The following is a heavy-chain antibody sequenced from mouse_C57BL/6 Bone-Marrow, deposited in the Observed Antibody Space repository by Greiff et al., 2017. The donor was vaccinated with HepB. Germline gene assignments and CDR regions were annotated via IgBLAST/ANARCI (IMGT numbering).Heavy chain of an antibody. CDR1: GYTFTSYG. CDR3: ARMGIYYDYLWFAY. J-gene: IGHJ3*01. D-gene: IGHD2-4*01. Sequence: VQLQQSGAELARPGASVKLSCKASGYTFTSYGISWVKQRTGQGLEWIGEIYPRSGNTYYNEKFKGKATLTADKSSSTAYMELRSLTSEDSAVYFCARMGIYYDYLWFAYWGQGTLVTVSA. V-gene: IGHV1-81*01. CDR2: IYPRSGNT.